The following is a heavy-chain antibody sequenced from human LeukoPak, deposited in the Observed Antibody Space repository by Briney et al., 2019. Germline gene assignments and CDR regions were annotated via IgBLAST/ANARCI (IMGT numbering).Heavy chain of an antibody. CDR3: ARVSRDGYYLFDY. J-gene: IGHJ4*02. D-gene: IGHD5-24*01. CDR1: GYIITTYY. V-gene: IGHV1-46*01. Sequence: ASVKVSCKASGYIITTYYIDWVRQAPGQGLEWMGRINPSGGSTNYARQFQDRVTMTSDTSTTTVYMELSSLRSEDTAVSFCARVSRDGYYLFDYWGQGTLVTVSS. CDR2: INPSGGST.